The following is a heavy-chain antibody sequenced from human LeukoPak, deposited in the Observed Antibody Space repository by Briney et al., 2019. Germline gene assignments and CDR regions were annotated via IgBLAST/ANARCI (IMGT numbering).Heavy chain of an antibody. CDR1: GFTFSSYA. CDR3: AKDDRYYDFWSGYYTPYSFGY. D-gene: IGHD3-3*01. V-gene: IGHV3-23*01. CDR2: ISGSGGST. Sequence: GGSLRLSCAASGFTFSSYAMSWVRQAPGKGLEWVSAISGSGGSTYYADSVKGRFTISRDNSKNTLYLQMNSLRAEDTAVYYCAKDDRYYDFWSGYYTPYSFGYWGQGTLVTVSS. J-gene: IGHJ4*02.